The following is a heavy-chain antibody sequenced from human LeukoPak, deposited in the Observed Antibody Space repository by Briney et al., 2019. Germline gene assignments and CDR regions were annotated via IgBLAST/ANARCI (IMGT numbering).Heavy chain of an antibody. CDR3: ARQIRYTYDPNWFHP. V-gene: IGHV4-39*01. D-gene: IGHD2-2*02. CDR2: IYYSVVV. Sequence: PSETLSLTCSVSGDSITATSYYWAWIRQPPGKGLEWIGSIYYSVVVNYDPSLQSRVTISVDTSKNQFSLSLSSVTAADTAVYYCARQIRYTYDPNWFHPWGQGTLVTVSS. J-gene: IGHJ5*02. CDR1: GDSITATSYY.